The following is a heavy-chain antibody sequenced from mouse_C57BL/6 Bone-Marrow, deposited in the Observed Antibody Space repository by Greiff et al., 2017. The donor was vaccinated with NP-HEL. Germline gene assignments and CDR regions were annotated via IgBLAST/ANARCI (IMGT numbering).Heavy chain of an antibody. CDR2: INPSTGGT. J-gene: IGHJ3*01. Sequence: EVQLQQSGPELVKPGASVKISCKASGYSFTGYYMNWVKQSPEKSLEWIGEINPSTGGTTYNQKFKAKATLTVDKSSSTAYMQLKSLTSEDSAVYYCARSRLAYWGQGTLVTVFA. V-gene: IGHV1-42*01. CDR1: GYSFTGYY. CDR3: ARSRLAY.